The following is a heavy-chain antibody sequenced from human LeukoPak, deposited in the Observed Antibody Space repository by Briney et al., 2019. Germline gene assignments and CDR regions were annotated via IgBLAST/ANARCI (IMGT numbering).Heavy chain of an antibody. CDR3: ARATGSCSYMDV. Sequence: SETLSLTCTVSGGSISRFYWSWIRQPPGKGLEWIGHIHYSGSTNYNPSLKSRVTMSVDTSENQFSLRLSSVTAADTAVYYCARATGSCSYMDVWGKGATVTVSS. J-gene: IGHJ6*03. V-gene: IGHV4-59*01. CDR1: GGSISRFY. D-gene: IGHD2-15*01. CDR2: IHYSGST.